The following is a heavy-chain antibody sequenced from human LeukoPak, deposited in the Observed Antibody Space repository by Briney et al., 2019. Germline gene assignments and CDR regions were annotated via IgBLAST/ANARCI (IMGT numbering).Heavy chain of an antibody. Sequence: PGRSLRLSCAASGFTFDDYGMHWVRPGPGKGLEWVSGITWNSGTIGYADSVKGRFTISRDNAKNSLYLQMNSLRAEDTALYYCAKHVTGTGAFDIWGQGIMVTVSS. CDR3: AKHVTGTGAFDI. CDR2: ITWNSGTI. J-gene: IGHJ3*02. D-gene: IGHD1-7*01. CDR1: GFTFDDYG. V-gene: IGHV3-9*01.